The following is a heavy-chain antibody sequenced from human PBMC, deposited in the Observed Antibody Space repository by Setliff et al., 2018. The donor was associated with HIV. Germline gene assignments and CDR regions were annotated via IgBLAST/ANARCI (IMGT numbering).Heavy chain of an antibody. V-gene: IGHV4-4*07. CDR2: IYASGRT. CDR1: GGSISSYY. J-gene: IGHJ6*03. CDR3: AREIQFSATTYYYYYMDD. D-gene: IGHD5-18*01. Sequence: PLETLSLTCTVSGGSISSYYWSWIRQPAGKGLEWIGRIYASGRTNYNPSLKSRVTLSVDTSKNQFSLKVTSVTAADTAVYYCAREIQFSATTYYYYYMDDWGRGTTVTVSS.